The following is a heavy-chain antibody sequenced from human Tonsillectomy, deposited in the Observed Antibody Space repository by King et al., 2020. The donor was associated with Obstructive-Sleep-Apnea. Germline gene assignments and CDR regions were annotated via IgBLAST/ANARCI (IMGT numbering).Heavy chain of an antibody. Sequence: QVQLVESGGGLVKPGGSLRLSCAASGFTFSDYYMSWIRQAPGKGLEWVSYISSSSSYTNYADSVKGRFTISRDNAKNSLYLQMNSRRAEDTAVYYCARQVGATLFDYWGQGTLVTVSS. J-gene: IGHJ4*02. CDR2: ISSSSSYT. CDR1: GFTFSDYY. D-gene: IGHD1-26*01. V-gene: IGHV3-11*06. CDR3: ARQVGATLFDY.